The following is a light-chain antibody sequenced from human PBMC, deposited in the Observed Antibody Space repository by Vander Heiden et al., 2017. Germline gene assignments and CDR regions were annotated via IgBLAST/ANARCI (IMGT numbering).Light chain of an antibody. J-gene: IGKJ3*01. V-gene: IGKV1-39*01. CDR3: QQSYNMFS. CDR2: GAS. CDR1: RDIRTY. Sequence: DIQLSQSPPSLSASVVDRVTITCRSSRDIRTYLNSYHQKRGESPKLLIYGASTVHSGVPSRLSGSGSATHITLTINGLQVDDVGTYFCQQSYNMFSFGAGTQVDIE.